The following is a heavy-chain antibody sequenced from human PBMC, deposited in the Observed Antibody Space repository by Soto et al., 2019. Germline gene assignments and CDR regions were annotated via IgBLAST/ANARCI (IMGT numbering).Heavy chain of an antibody. CDR2: IWYDGSNK. CDR1: GFTFSSYG. Sequence: QVQLVESGGGVVQPGRSLRLSCAASGFTFSSYGMHWVRQAPGKGLEWVAVIWYDGSNKYYADSVKGRFTISRDNSKNTLYRQMNSLRAEDTAVYYCARDQHDTGYWGQGTLVTVSS. V-gene: IGHV3-33*01. J-gene: IGHJ4*02. CDR3: ARDQHDTGY. D-gene: IGHD3-9*01.